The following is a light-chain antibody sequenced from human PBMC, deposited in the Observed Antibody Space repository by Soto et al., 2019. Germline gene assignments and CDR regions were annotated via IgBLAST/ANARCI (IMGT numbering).Light chain of an antibody. CDR3: QQATTWPRT. CDR1: QSVSSN. CDR2: GAS. Sequence: EIVMTQSPATLSVSPGERATLSCKASQSVSSNLAWYQQKPGQGPRLLIYGASTRATAITARFSGSGSGTQYTLTISSLQSEDFAFYYCQQATTWPRTLGEATKVEIK. V-gene: IGKV3-15*01. J-gene: IGKJ1*01.